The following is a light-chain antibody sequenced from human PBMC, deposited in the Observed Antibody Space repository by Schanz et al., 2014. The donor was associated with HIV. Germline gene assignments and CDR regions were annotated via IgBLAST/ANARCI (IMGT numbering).Light chain of an antibody. CDR1: SSDVGGYNF. CDR2: DVS. J-gene: IGLJ2*01. CDR3: QSYDSSLSGVV. Sequence: QSALTKPASVSGSPGQSITISCTGTSSDVGGYNFVSWYQQHPDKAPRLMIFDVSSRPSGVSNRFSGSKSGNTASLTISGLQAEDEADYYCQSYDSSLSGVVFGGGTKLTVL. V-gene: IGLV2-14*03.